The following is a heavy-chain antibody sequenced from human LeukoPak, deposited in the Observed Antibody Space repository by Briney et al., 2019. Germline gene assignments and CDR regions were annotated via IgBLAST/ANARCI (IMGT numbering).Heavy chain of an antibody. CDR1: GGSIRSYY. D-gene: IGHD4-17*01. CDR3: ARDYGDFGRFDY. CDR2: IYYSGST. J-gene: IGHJ4*02. V-gene: IGHV4-59*01. Sequence: NPSETLSLTCTVSGGSIRSYYWSWIRQPPGKGLEWIGYIYYSGSTNYNPSLKSRVTISVDTSKNQFSLKLSSVTAADTAVYYCARDYGDFGRFDYWGQGTLVTVSS.